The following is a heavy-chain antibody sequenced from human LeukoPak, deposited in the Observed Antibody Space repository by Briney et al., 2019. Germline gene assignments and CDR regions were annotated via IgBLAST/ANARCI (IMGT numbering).Heavy chain of an antibody. CDR1: GFTFSSYE. CDR2: ISSSGGSI. CDR3: AREGRLAYFDY. Sequence: GGSLRLSCAASGFTFSSYEMNWVRQAPGKGLEWISHISSSGGSIYYADSVKGRFTISRDNAKNSLYLQMNSLRAEDTAVYYCAREGRLAYFDYWGQGTLVTVSS. D-gene: IGHD1-1*01. V-gene: IGHV3-48*03. J-gene: IGHJ4*02.